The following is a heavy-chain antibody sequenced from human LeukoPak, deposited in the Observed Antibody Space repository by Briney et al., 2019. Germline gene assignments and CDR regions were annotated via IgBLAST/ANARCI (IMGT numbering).Heavy chain of an antibody. D-gene: IGHD5-12*01. J-gene: IGHJ4*02. CDR3: ARGLGRTKWLIDY. Sequence: PSETLSLTCTVSGGSISSYYWSWIRQPPGKGLEWIGEINHSGSTNYNPSLKSRVTISVDTSKNQFSLKLSSVTAADTAVYYCARGLGRTKWLIDYWGQGTLVTVSS. V-gene: IGHV4-34*01. CDR1: GGSISSYY. CDR2: INHSGST.